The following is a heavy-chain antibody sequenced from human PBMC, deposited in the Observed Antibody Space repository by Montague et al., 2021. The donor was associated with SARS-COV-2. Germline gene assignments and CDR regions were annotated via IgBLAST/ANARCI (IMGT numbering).Heavy chain of an antibody. D-gene: IGHD3-9*01. J-gene: IGHJ6*02. V-gene: IGHV3-20*04. CDR1: GFTFRRYS. CDR3: ARGNYDILTRYYSRDYYYGMDV. CDR2: INWNGGST. Sequence: SLRLSCAASGFTFRRYSMNLFRQAPGKGLEWVSGINWNGGSTGYADSVKGRFTISRDNAKNSLYLQMNSLRAEDTALYYCARGNYDILTRYYSRDYYYGMDVWGQGTTVTVSS.